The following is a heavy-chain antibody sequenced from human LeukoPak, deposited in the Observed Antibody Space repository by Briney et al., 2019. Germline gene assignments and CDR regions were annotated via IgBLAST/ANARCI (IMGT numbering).Heavy chain of an antibody. CDR2: TYHSGSI. J-gene: IGHJ6*02. CDR3: ARHPDGDRYYFYYGMDV. CDR1: GDSIRTSGYY. Sequence: SETLSLTCTVSGDSIRTSGYYWGWNRQPPGKGLEWIGTTYHSGSIYYNPSLKSRITISVDTSKNQFSLKLTSVTAADTAVYFCARHPDGDRYYFYYGMDVWGQGTTVSVSS. V-gene: IGHV4-39*01. D-gene: IGHD4-17*01.